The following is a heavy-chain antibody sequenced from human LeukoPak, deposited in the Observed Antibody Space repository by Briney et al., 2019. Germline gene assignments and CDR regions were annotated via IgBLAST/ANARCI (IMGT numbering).Heavy chain of an antibody. J-gene: IGHJ4*02. V-gene: IGHV3-23*01. CDR2: ISFSGGTT. D-gene: IGHD6-19*01. CDR1: GFTFNNYA. CDR3: AKARSSGWYKGGFDY. Sequence: GASLRLSCAASGFTFNNYAVNWVRQAPGKGLEWVSAISFSGGTTYCADSVKGRFTISRDNSKNTVYLQMNSLSADDTALYYCAKARSSGWYKGGFDYWGQGTLVTVSS.